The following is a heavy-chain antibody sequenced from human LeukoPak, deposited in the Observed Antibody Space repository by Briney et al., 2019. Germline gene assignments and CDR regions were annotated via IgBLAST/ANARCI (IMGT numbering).Heavy chain of an antibody. CDR2: IYHLVNT. D-gene: IGHD3-10*01. Sequence: SETLSLTCAVTGASVSSGGSSWAWIRQPPGKGLEWIGYIYHLVNTFYNPSLQSRVTISVDRAKNQVSLRLTSVTAADTAVYYCARDSYGLGSNYFDPWGQGTQVTVSS. CDR3: ARDSYGLGSNYFDP. CDR1: GASVSSGGSS. V-gene: IGHV4-30-2*01. J-gene: IGHJ5*02.